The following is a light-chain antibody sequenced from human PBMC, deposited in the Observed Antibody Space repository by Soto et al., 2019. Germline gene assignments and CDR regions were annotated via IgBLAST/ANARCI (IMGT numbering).Light chain of an antibody. J-gene: IGKJ1*01. CDR1: QSVLYSSNNKNY. Sequence: DIVMTQSPDSLAVSLGERATINCKSSQSVLYSSNNKNYLAWYQQKPGQPPKLLIYWASTRESGVPDRFSGSGSGTDFTLTISSLQAEDVAVCYCQQYVSTPRSWTFGQGTKVEIK. CDR2: WAS. V-gene: IGKV4-1*01. CDR3: QQYVSTPRSWT.